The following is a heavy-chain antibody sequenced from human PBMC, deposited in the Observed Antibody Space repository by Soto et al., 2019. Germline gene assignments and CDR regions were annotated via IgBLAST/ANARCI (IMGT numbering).Heavy chain of an antibody. D-gene: IGHD2-2*01. Sequence: QVQLVESGGGVVQPGRSLRLSCAASGFTFSSYGMHWVRQAPGKGLEWVAVIWYDGSNKYYADSVKGRFTISRDNSKNTLYLQMNSLRAEDTAVYYCARDGGSSKYYYMDVWGKGTTVTVSS. CDR1: GFTFSSYG. CDR2: IWYDGSNK. V-gene: IGHV3-33*01. CDR3: ARDGGSSKYYYMDV. J-gene: IGHJ6*03.